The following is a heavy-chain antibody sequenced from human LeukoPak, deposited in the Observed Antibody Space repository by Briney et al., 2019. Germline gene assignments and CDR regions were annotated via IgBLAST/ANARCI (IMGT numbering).Heavy chain of an antibody. CDR2: IWYDGSNK. Sequence: PGGSLRLSCAASGFTFSSYGMHWVRQAPGKGLEWVAVIWYDGSNKYYADSVKGRFTISRDNSKNTLYLQMNSLRAEDTAIYYCAKSIVGAMVVDYWGQGTLVTVSS. D-gene: IGHD1-26*01. CDR3: AKSIVGAMVVDY. CDR1: GFTFSSYG. J-gene: IGHJ4*02. V-gene: IGHV3-33*06.